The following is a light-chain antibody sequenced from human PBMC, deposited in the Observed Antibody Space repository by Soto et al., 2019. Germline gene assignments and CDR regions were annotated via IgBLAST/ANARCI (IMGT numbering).Light chain of an antibody. CDR2: AAS. CDR1: QTISTS. J-gene: IGKJ2*01. V-gene: IGKV1-39*01. CDR3: QQSLGSPYT. Sequence: DIQMTQSPSALSASVGDRVTITCRASQTISTSLNWYQQKPGKAPKLLIYAASTLQSGVPSRFSVSGSGTDFTLTISSLQPDDFATYDCQQSLGSPYTFGQGTRLEIK.